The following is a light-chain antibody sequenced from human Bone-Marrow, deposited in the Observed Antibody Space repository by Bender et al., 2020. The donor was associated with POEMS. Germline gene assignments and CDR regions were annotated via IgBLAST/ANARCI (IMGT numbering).Light chain of an antibody. CDR2: DST. CDR3: QSYDSSLSVYV. CDR1: NNIGNKR. Sequence: VLTQPPSVSVAPGQTASITCGGNNIGNKRVHWYQQVPGTAPKVVIYDSTSRPSGVPDRFSGSKSGTSASLAITGLQAEDEADFYCQSYDSSLSVYVFGTGTKVTVL. V-gene: IGLV1-40*01. J-gene: IGLJ1*01.